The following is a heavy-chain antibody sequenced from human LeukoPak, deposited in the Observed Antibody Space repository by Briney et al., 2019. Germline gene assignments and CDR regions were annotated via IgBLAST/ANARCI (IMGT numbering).Heavy chain of an antibody. CDR3: ASVYGSSGYSSYFQH. D-gene: IGHD3-22*01. CDR1: GGSFSGYY. J-gene: IGHJ1*01. CDR2: INHSGST. V-gene: IGHV4-34*01. Sequence: PSETLSLTCAVYGGSFSGYYWSWIRQPPGKGLEWIGEINHSGSTNYNPPLKSRVTISVDTSKNQFSLKLSSVTAADTAVYYCASVYGSSGYSSYFQHWGQGTLVTVSS.